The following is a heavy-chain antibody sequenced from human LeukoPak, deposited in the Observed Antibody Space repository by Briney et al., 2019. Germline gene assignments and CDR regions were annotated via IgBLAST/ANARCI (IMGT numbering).Heavy chain of an antibody. CDR2: IYTSGST. D-gene: IGHD4-23*01. CDR3: VRHRGVVTPRLGWFDP. V-gene: IGHV4-61*02. Sequence: SETLSLTSTVSGGSISSGSYYWGWIRQPAGKGLEWIGRIYTSGSTNHNPSLKSRVTISVDTSKNQFSLKLSSLTAADTAVYYCVRHRGVVTPRLGWFDPWGQGTLVTVSS. CDR1: GGSISSGSYY. J-gene: IGHJ5*02.